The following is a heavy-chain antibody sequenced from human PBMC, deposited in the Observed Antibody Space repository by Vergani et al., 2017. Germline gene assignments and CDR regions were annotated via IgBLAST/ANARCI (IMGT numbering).Heavy chain of an antibody. V-gene: IGHV3-33*01. D-gene: IGHD3-22*01. CDR1: GFTFSSYG. CDR3: ASASYYYDSRKLMDV. CDR2: IWYDGSNK. Sequence: QVQLVESGGGVVQPGRSLRLSCAASGFTFSSYGMHWVRQAPGKGLEWVAVIWYDGSNKYYADSVKGRFTISRDNSKNTLYLQMNSLRAEDTAVYYCASASYYYDSRKLMDVWGQGTTVTVSS. J-gene: IGHJ6*02.